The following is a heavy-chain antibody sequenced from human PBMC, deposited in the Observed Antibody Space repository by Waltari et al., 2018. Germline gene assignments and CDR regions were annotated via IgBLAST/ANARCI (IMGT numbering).Heavy chain of an antibody. CDR3: ARGRKVGVRGGHFDP. CDR1: GGSFSGYY. Sequence: QVQLQQWGAGLLKPSETLSLTCAVYGGSFSGYYWSWIRQPPGKGLEWIGEINHSGSTNYNPSLKSRVTISVDTSKNQFSLKLSSVTAADTAVYYCARGRKVGVRGGHFDPWGQGTLVTVSS. D-gene: IGHD1-26*01. CDR2: INHSGST. J-gene: IGHJ5*02. V-gene: IGHV4-34*01.